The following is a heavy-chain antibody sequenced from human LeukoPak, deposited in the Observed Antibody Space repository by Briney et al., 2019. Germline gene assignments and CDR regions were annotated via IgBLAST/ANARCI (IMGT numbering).Heavy chain of an antibody. CDR3: ARDSGSYAPDY. V-gene: IGHV3-53*01. CDR2: IYSGGST. CDR1: GFTVSSNY. Sequence: GGSLRLSCAASGFTVSSNYMSWVRQAPGKGLEWVSVIYSGGSTYYADSVKGRFTISRDNSKNTLYLQMNSLRADDTAVYYCARDSGSYAPDYWGQGTLVTVSS. J-gene: IGHJ4*02. D-gene: IGHD1-26*01.